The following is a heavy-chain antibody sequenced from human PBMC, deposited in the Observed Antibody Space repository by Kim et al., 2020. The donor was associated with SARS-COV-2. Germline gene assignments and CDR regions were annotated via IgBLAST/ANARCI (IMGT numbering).Heavy chain of an antibody. V-gene: IGHV3-48*02. D-gene: IGHD2-15*01. J-gene: IGHJ2*01. CDR1: GFTFSSYS. Sequence: GGSLRLSCAASGFTFSSYSMNWVRQAPGKGLEWVSYISSSSSTIYYADSVKGRFTISRDNAKNSLYLQMNSLRDEDTAVYYCARTGWSPLRSWYFDLWGRGTLVTVSS. CDR2: ISSSSSTI. CDR3: ARTGWSPLRSWYFDL.